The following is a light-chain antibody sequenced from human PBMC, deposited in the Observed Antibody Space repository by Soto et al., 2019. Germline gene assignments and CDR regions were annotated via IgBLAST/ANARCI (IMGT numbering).Light chain of an antibody. CDR1: SSNIGAGYD. V-gene: IGLV1-40*01. CDR2: GNN. J-gene: IGLJ2*01. CDR3: QSYDSSLSAHVV. Sequence: VLTQPPSVSGAPGRRVTISCTGSSSNIGAGYDVHWYQQLPGTAPKLLIYGNNNRPSGVPDRFSGSKSGTSASLAITGLQAEDEADYYCQSYDSSLSAHVVFGGGTKLTVL.